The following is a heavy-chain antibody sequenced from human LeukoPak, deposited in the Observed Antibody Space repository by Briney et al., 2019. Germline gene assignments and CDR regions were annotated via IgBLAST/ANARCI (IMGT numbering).Heavy chain of an antibody. CDR2: IYYSGSA. CDR1: GGSISSGGYY. J-gene: IGHJ5*02. CDR3: ARVRITGTPEFNWFDP. D-gene: IGHD1-20*01. V-gene: IGHV4-31*03. Sequence: SETLSLTCTVSGGSISSGGYYWSWIRQHPGKGLEWIGYIYYSGSAFFNPSLKSRTTISVDTSRNQFSLKLNSVTAADTAVYYCARVRITGTPEFNWFDPWGRGTLVTVSS.